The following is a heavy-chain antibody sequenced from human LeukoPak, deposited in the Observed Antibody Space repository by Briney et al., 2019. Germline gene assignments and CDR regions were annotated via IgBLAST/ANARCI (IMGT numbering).Heavy chain of an antibody. V-gene: IGHV3-15*01. CDR1: GLSISNDW. CDR3: TLIQGWGSGSYYLDY. Sequence: GGSLRLSCAASGLSISNDWMSWVRQAPGKGPEWVARVKSKNAGEATDYAAPVKGRFTISRDDSKNPLYLQMNSLKIEDTAVYYCTLIQGWGSGSYYLDYWGQGTLVTVSS. CDR2: VKSKNAGEAT. D-gene: IGHD3-10*01. J-gene: IGHJ4*02.